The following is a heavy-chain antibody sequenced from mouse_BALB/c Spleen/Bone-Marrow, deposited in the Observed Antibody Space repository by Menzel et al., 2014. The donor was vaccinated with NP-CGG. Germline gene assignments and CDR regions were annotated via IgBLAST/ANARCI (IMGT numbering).Heavy chain of an antibody. CDR3: TRSGPGFAY. CDR2: INPNNGGT. Sequence: QVQLQQSGAERVKPGASVKLSCKASGYTFTNYFMYWVKPRPGQGLEWIGEINPNNGGTNFNENFKSKATLTLDKSSSTAYMQLSSLTSEDSAVYYCTRSGPGFAYWGHGTLVTVSA. J-gene: IGHJ3*01. CDR1: GYTFTNYF. V-gene: IGHV1S81*02.